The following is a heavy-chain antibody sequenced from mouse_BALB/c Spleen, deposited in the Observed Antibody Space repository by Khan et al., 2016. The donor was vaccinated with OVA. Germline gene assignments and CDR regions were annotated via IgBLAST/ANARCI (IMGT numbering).Heavy chain of an antibody. V-gene: IGHV9-3-1*01. Sequence: QIQLVQSGPELKKPGETVKISCKASGYTFTTNGMNWVKQAPGKGLKWMGWINTYTGAPIYADDFKGRFAFSLETSASTAYLQINNLKNEDTATYGCARVGYNGTMDYWGQGTSVTVSS. CDR1: GYTFTTNG. J-gene: IGHJ4*01. CDR3: ARVGYNGTMDY. D-gene: IGHD2-14*01. CDR2: INTYTGAP.